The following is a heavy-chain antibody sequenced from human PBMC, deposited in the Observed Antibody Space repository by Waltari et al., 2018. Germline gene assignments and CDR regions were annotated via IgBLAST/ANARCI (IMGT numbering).Heavy chain of an antibody. J-gene: IGHJ4*02. D-gene: IGHD4-17*01. CDR1: GFTFSAFE. V-gene: IGHV3-48*03. CDR2: SSSSDTI. Sequence: EVQLVESGGALVQPGGSLRLSCAASGFTFSAFEMNWVRQAPGKGMDGISYSSSSDTINYADVVKGRFTISRDNGKNSLYLKMNSLRAEDTALYYCARAVRRIGDYDYWGQGTLVSVSS. CDR3: ARAVRRIGDYDY.